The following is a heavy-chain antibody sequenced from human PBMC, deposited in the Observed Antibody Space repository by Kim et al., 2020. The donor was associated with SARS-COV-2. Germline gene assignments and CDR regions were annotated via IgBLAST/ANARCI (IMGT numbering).Heavy chain of an antibody. CDR3: ARQGANYNYGMDV. Sequence: SPSLKSRVTISVDTSKNQFSLHLTSVTAADTAVYYCARQGANYNYGMDVWGQGTTVTVSS. V-gene: IGHV4-59*08. J-gene: IGHJ6*02. D-gene: IGHD3-16*01.